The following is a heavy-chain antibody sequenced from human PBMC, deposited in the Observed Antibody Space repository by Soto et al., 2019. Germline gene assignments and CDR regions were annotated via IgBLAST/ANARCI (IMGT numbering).Heavy chain of an antibody. V-gene: IGHV4-34*01. J-gene: IGHJ6*02. CDR1: GGSFSGYY. Sequence: TSETLSLTCAVYGGSFSGYYWSWIRQPPGKGLEWIGEINHSGSTNYNPSLKSRVAISVDTSKNQFSLKLSSVTAADTAVYYCARVPISVVRGAIIPFYYYYGMDVWGQGTTVTVSS. CDR3: ARVPISVVRGAIIPFYYYYGMDV. D-gene: IGHD3-10*01. CDR2: INHSGST.